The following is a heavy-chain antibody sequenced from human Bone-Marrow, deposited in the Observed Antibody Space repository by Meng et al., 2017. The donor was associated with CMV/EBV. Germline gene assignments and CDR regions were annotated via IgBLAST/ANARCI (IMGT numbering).Heavy chain of an antibody. J-gene: IGHJ6*02. Sequence: GESLKISCAASGFTFSSYSMNWVRQAPGKGLEWVSSISSSGTYIYYADSVKGRFTISRDNAQNLLYLQMNSLRAEDTAVYYCARDVSPRSSAYHAIYYFYALDVWGQGTTVTVSS. CDR1: GFTFSSYS. CDR3: ARDVSPRSSAYHAIYYFYALDV. CDR2: ISSSGTYI. V-gene: IGHV3-21*01. D-gene: IGHD2-8*01.